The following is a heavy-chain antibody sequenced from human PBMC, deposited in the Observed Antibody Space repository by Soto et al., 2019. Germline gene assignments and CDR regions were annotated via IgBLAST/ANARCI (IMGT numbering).Heavy chain of an antibody. J-gene: IGHJ6*02. V-gene: IGHV5-51*01. CDR3: ARHLITGYSYYYGMDV. CDR2: IYPAYSDT. CDR1: GYSFTNYW. D-gene: IGHD1-20*01. Sequence: PGESLKISCKGSGYSFTNYWIGWVRQMPGKGLEWMGSIYPAYSDTRYSPSFQGQVTISVDKSISTAYLQWSSLKASDTAMYYCARHLITGYSYYYGMDVWGQGTTVTVSS.